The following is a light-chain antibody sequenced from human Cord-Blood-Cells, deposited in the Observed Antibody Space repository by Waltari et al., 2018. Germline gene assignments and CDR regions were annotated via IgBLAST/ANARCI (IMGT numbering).Light chain of an antibody. CDR2: QDS. J-gene: IGLJ1*01. CDR1: KLGDKY. CDR3: RAWDSSTYV. Sequence: SYELTQPPSVSVSPGQTASITCSGDKLGDKYACWYQQKPGQSPVLVIYQDSKRPSGIPERFACSNSGNTATLTISGTQAMDEADYYCRAWDSSTYVFGTGTKVTVL. V-gene: IGLV3-1*01.